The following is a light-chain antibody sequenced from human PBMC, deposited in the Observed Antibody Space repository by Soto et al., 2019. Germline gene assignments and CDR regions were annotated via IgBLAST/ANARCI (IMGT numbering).Light chain of an antibody. CDR3: QKYNSVPWT. CDR1: QGMSNY. V-gene: IGKV1-27*01. CDR2: AAS. J-gene: IGKJ1*01. Sequence: DIQMTQSPSSLSASVGDRVTITCRASQGMSNYLAWYQQRPGKAPKLLIYAASTLQSEVPSRFSGSGFGTDFTLIISSLQPEDVATYYCQKYNSVPWTFGQGTKVEIK.